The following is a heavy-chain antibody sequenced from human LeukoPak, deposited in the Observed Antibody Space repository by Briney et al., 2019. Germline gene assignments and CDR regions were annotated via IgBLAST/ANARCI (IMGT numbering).Heavy chain of an antibody. CDR2: INPSGGDT. Sequence: ASVNVSCKASGYTFTSYYMHWVRQAPGQGLEWMGIINPSGGDTSYAQKFQGRLTMTRDTSTNTVYMELTSLRSEDTAVYYCAREVMDNLRFDYWGQGTLVTLSS. D-gene: IGHD1-14*01. J-gene: IGHJ4*02. CDR3: AREVMDNLRFDY. V-gene: IGHV1-46*01. CDR1: GYTFTSYY.